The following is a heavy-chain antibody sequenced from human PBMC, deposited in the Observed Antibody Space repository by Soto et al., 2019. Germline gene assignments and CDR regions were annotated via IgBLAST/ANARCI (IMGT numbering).Heavy chain of an antibody. Sequence: QVQLQESGPGLVKPSETLSLTCTVSGGSISSYYWSWIRQPPGKGLEWIGYIYYSGSTNYNPSLKGRVTRSVDTSKSQFSLELSSVTAADTAVYYCARATPGYYGMDVWGQGTTVTVSS. J-gene: IGHJ6*02. V-gene: IGHV4-59*01. CDR2: IYYSGST. CDR1: GGSISSYY. CDR3: ARATPGYYGMDV.